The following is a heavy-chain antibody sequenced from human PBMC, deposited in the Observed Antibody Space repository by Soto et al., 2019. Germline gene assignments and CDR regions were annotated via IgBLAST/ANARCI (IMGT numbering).Heavy chain of an antibody. CDR2: IYGDGRT. Sequence: GGSLRLSCAASGFSINNNYMSWVRQAPGKGLEWVSLIYGDGRTFYADSVKGRFTISRDSSRNALYLQMNSLRAEDSAVYYCARDSFVLYWGPGTLVTVSS. D-gene: IGHD3-10*02. CDR3: ARDSFVLY. CDR1: GFSINNNY. V-gene: IGHV3-66*01. J-gene: IGHJ4*02.